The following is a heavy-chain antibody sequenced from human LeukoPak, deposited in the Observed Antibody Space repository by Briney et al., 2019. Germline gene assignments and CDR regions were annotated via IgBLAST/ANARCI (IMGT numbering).Heavy chain of an antibody. V-gene: IGHV1-69*05. Sequence: ASMTVSCKTSGVSFSSFAFSWVRQAPGQGLEWVGRIIAVFGAADYAQKFQGRVAITTDESTSTVALGLTGLTYDDTAVYYCAREPLGCGGDCHFDYGGQGTLVTASS. CDR2: IIAVFGAA. CDR1: GVSFSSFA. D-gene: IGHD2-21*02. CDR3: AREPLGCGGDCHFDY. J-gene: IGHJ4*02.